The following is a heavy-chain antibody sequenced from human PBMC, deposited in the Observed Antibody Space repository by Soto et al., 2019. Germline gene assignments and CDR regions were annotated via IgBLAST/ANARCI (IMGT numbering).Heavy chain of an antibody. CDR3: ARERGGGYFDY. D-gene: IGHD3-16*01. J-gene: IGHJ4*02. CDR1: GYTFTSYD. V-gene: IGHV1-8*01. CDR2: MNPNSDNT. Sequence: QVQLVQSGAEVKKPGASVKVSCKASGYTFTSYDINWVRQATGQGLEWMGWMNPNSDNTGYAQKFQGRLTMTRNTPIGKPYMGRSSRRSEDPAFYSWARERGGGYFDYWGQGILVTVSS.